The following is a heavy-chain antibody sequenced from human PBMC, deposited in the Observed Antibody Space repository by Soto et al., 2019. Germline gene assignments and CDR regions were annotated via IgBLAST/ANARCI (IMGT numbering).Heavy chain of an antibody. J-gene: IGHJ5*02. CDR1: GYTFTSYY. CDR3: ARAPRSPYYYDSSGWGVNRFAP. V-gene: IGHV1-46*01. CDR2: INPSGGST. Sequence: ASVKVSCKASGYTFTSYYMHWVRQAPGQGLEWMGIINPSGGSTSYAQKFQGRVTMTRDTSTSTVYMELSSLRSEDTAVYYCARAPRSPYYYDSSGWGVNRFAPWGQGTLVTVS. D-gene: IGHD3-22*01.